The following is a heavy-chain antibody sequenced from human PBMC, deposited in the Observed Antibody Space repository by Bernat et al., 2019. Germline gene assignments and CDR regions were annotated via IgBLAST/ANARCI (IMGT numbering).Heavy chain of an antibody. V-gene: IGHV1-2*04. CDR2: INPNSGGT. D-gene: IGHD5-18*01. CDR3: AREATAMAPFDY. CDR1: GYTFTSYA. J-gene: IGHJ4*02. Sequence: QVQLVQSGSELKKPGASVKVSCKASGYTFTSYAMNWVRQAPGQGLEWMGWINPNSGGTNYAQKFQGWVTMTRDTSISTAYMELSRLRSDDTAVYYCAREATAMAPFDYWGQGTLVTVSS.